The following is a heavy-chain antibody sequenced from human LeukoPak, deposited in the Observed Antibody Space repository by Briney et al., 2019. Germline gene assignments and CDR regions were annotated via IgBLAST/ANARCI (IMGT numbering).Heavy chain of an antibody. D-gene: IGHD3-9*01. CDR1: GYIFTS. Sequence: GESLQISCQASGYIFTSQVSGKVLEWMGIIYPGDSDGKYNPSFQRQFTISADKSIYTAYLQWSGLKASDTAMYYCASSRYDILTGYSYFEYWGQGTLVTVSS. V-gene: IGHV5-51*01. J-gene: IGHJ4*02. CDR3: ASSRYDILTGYSYFEY. CDR2: IYPGDSDG.